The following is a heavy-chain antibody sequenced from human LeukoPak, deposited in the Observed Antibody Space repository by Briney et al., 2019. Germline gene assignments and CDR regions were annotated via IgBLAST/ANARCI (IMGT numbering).Heavy chain of an antibody. CDR2: IYSGSST. Sequence: GGSLRLSCAASGFTVSRNYMSWVRQAPGKGLAWVSGIYSGSSTYYADSVKGRLTSSRDNSKNTLYLQMNSLRAEDTAVYYCARGGTGDTAMVIEPYFYYWGQGTVDTVSS. CDR3: ARGGTGDTAMVIEPYFYY. D-gene: IGHD5-18*01. J-gene: IGHJ4*02. CDR1: GFTVSRNY. V-gene: IGHV3-53*01.